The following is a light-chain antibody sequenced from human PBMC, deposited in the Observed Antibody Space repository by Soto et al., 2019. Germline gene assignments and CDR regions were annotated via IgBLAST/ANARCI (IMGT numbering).Light chain of an antibody. V-gene: IGKV3-15*01. J-gene: IGKJ3*01. Sequence: EIVMTQSPATLYVSPGERATLSCRASQCVSSNLAGYQQKPGQAARLLIYGASTRAPGIPARFSGSGVGTDFPRTIRSLQSEDFSVYYCQQYNNWPITFGPGTKVDIK. CDR2: GAS. CDR3: QQYNNWPIT. CDR1: QCVSSN.